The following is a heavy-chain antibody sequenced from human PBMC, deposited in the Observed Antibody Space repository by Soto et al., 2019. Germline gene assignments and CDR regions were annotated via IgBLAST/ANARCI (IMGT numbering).Heavy chain of an antibody. V-gene: IGHV3-21*01. CDR1: GFTFSSYS. D-gene: IGHD5-12*01. J-gene: IGHJ4*02. CDR3: ARVMGWLQELDY. CDR2: ISSSSSYI. Sequence: GGSLRLSCAASGFTFSSYSMNWVRQAPGKGLEWVSSISSSSSYIYYADSVKGRFTISRDNAKNSLYLQMNSLRAEDTAVYYCARVMGWLQELDYWGQGTLVTVSS.